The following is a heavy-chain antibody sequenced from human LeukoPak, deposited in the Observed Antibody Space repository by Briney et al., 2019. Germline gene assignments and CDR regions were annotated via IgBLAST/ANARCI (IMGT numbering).Heavy chain of an antibody. Sequence: GGSLRLSCAASGFTFSRYWMHWVRQAPGKGLVWVSRINGDESTTSYADSVKGRFTISRDNAKNTLYLQMNSLRAEDTAVYYCATGNYYDSRGYYTFGHWGQGTLVTVSS. V-gene: IGHV3-74*01. CDR1: GFTFSRYW. D-gene: IGHD3-22*01. CDR3: ATGNYYDSRGYYTFGH. J-gene: IGHJ4*02. CDR2: INGDESTT.